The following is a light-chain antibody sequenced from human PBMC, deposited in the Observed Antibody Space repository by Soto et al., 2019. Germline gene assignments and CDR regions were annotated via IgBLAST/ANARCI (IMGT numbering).Light chain of an antibody. Sequence: DIQMTQSPSTLSASVGDRVTITCRASQSSSTWLAWYQQKPGKAPKLLISKASSLESGVPSRFSGSGSGTEFTLTVSSLQPDDFATYYCLQYNSYSWTFGQGTRVDIK. J-gene: IGKJ1*01. V-gene: IGKV1-5*03. CDR1: QSSSTW. CDR2: KAS. CDR3: LQYNSYSWT.